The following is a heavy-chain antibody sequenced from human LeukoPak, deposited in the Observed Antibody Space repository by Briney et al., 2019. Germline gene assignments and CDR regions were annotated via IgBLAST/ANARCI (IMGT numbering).Heavy chain of an antibody. V-gene: IGHV3-23*01. CDR3: AKRPARPKPFDC. CDR1: GFTFSSYG. J-gene: IGHJ4*02. Sequence: GGSLRLSCAGSGFTFSSYGMSWVRQAPGKGLEWVSAIDGSRTNTLYADSVKGRFTISRDNSKNTAYLQMNSLRAEDTAIYYCAKRPARPKPFDCWGQGTLVTVSS. CDR2: IDGSRTNT. D-gene: IGHD1-14*01.